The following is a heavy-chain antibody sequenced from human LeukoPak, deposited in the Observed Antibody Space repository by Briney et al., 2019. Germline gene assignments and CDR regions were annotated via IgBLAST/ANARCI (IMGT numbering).Heavy chain of an antibody. V-gene: IGHV3-21*01. CDR2: ISSSSSYI. CDR3: ARDRGYYDSSGYSY. CDR1: GFTFSNYN. J-gene: IGHJ4*02. D-gene: IGHD3-22*01. Sequence: GGSLRLSCAASGFTFSNYNMNWVRQAPGKGLEWVSSISSSSSYIYYADSVKGRFTISRDNAKNSLYLQMNSLRAEDTAVYYCARDRGYYDSSGYSYWGQGTLVTVSS.